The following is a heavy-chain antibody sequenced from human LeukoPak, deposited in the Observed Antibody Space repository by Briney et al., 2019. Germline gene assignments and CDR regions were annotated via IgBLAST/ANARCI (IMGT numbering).Heavy chain of an antibody. CDR1: GGTFSSCA. CDR3: AGGVVVPAAIDAFDI. CDR2: IIPIFGTA. D-gene: IGHD2-2*02. V-gene: IGHV1-69*05. Sequence: ASVKVSCKASGGTFSSCAISWVRQAPGQGLEWMGGIIPIFGTANYAQKFQGRVTITTDESTSTAYMELRSLRSEDTAVYYCAGGVVVPAAIDAFDIWGHGTMVTVSS. J-gene: IGHJ3*02.